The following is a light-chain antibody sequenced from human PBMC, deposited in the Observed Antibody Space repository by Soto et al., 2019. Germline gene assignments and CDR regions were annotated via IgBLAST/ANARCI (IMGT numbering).Light chain of an antibody. CDR1: QSVSSY. Sequence: EIVLTQSPATLSLSPGERATLSCRASQSVSSYLAWYQQKPGQAPRLLIYDASNRATGIPARFSGSGSGTGFTRTISSLEPEDFAVYYCQQRSNFFGPGTKVDIK. V-gene: IGKV3-11*01. CDR3: QQRSNF. CDR2: DAS. J-gene: IGKJ3*01.